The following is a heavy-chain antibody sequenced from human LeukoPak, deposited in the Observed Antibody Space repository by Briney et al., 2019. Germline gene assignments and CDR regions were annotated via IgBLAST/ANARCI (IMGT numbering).Heavy chain of an antibody. J-gene: IGHJ6*02. CDR1: GGTFSSYA. CDR2: IIPIFGTA. V-gene: IGHV1-69*13. Sequence: SVKVSCTASGGTFSSYAISWVRQAPGQGLEWMGGIIPIFGTANYAQKFQGRVTITADESTSTAYMELSSLRSEDTAVYYCAREGPENDAYCGGDCYSSLRYYYGMDAWGQGTTVTVSS. D-gene: IGHD2-21*02. CDR3: AREGPENDAYCGGDCYSSLRYYYGMDA.